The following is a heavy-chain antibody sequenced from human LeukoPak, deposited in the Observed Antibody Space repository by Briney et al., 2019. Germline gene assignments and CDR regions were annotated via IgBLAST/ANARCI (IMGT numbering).Heavy chain of an antibody. D-gene: IGHD3-10*01. J-gene: IGHJ4*02. CDR2: TYYRSKWYN. Sequence: SQTLSLTCDISGDSVSNDSVAWMWIRQSPSRGLEWLGRTYYRSKWYNDYAVSVKSRITINPDTSKNQFSLQLNSVTPEDTAVYYCARGPGPNFFDYWGQETLVTVSS. CDR1: GDSVSNDSVA. V-gene: IGHV6-1*01. CDR3: ARGPGPNFFDY.